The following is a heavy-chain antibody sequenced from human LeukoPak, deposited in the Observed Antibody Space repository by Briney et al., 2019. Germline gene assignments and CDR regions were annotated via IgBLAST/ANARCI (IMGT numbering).Heavy chain of an antibody. CDR2: IIPIFGTA. CDR3: ARGAVRGVIRFYYYMDV. V-gene: IGHV1-69*06. CDR1: GGTFSSYA. J-gene: IGHJ6*03. Sequence: ASVKVSCKASGGTFSSYAISWVRQAPGQGLEWMGGIIPIFGTANYAQKFQGRVTITADKSTSTAYMELSSLRSEDTAVYYCARGAVRGVIRFYYYMDVWGKGTTVTVSS. D-gene: IGHD3-10*01.